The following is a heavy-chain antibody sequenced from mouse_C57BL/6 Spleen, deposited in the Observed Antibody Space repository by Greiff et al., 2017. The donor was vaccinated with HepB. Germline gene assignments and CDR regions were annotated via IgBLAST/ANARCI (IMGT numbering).Heavy chain of an antibody. CDR3: ARLLITHFDY. V-gene: IGHV1-50*01. CDR2: IDPSDSYT. J-gene: IGHJ2*01. D-gene: IGHD1-1*01. CDR1: GYTFTSYW. Sequence: VQLQQPGAELVKPGASVKLSCKASGYTFTSYWMQWVKQRPGQGLEWIGEIDPSDSYTNYNQKFKGKATLTVDTSSSTAYMQLSSLTSEDSAVYYCARLLITHFDYWGQGTTLTVSS.